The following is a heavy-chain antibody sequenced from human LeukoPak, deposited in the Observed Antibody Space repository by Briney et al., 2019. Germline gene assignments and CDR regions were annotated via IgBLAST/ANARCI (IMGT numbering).Heavy chain of an antibody. CDR2: IYWDDDK. CDR3: AHRRYGGSKGGAFDS. D-gene: IGHD1-26*01. V-gene: IGHV2-5*02. CDR1: GFSLSTSGVA. Sequence: ESGPTLVNPTQTLTLTCTFSGFSLSTSGVAVGWIRQPPGKALEWLALIYWDDDKRYSPSLKSRLTITKDTSKNQVVLTMTNMDPVDTATYYCAHRRYGGSKGGAFDSWGQGTLVTVSS. J-gene: IGHJ4*02.